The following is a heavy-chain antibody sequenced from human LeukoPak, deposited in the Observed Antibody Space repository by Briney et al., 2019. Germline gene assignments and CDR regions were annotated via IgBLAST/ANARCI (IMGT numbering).Heavy chain of an antibody. V-gene: IGHV4-59*01. D-gene: IGHD3-22*01. CDR2: IHYRGST. J-gene: IGHJ4*02. Sequence: SETLSLTCTVSGGSINSYYWSWIRQPPGKGLEWIGYIHYRGSTNYNPSLKSRVTISVDTSKNQFSLKLSSVTAADTAVYYCARVRDRSGYFYDFDYWGQGTLVTVSS. CDR3: ARVRDRSGYFYDFDY. CDR1: GGSINSYY.